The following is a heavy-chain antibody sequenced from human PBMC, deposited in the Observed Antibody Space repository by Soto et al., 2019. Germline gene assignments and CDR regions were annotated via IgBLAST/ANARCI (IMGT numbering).Heavy chain of an antibody. V-gene: IGHV1-2*04. D-gene: IGHD2-21*02. CDR1: GYTXTGYY. J-gene: IGHJ6*02. Sequence: GXSXKVSCKASGYTXTGYYMHLVRQAPGQGLEWMGWINPNSCGTNYAQKFQGWVTMTRDTSISTAYMELSRLRSDDTAVYYCARDQAVVTPYYYYGMDVWGQGTTVTVS. CDR3: ARDQAVVTPYYYYGMDV. CDR2: INPNSCGT.